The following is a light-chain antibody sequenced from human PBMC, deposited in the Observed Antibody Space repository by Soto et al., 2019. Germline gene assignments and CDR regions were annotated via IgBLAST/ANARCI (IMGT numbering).Light chain of an antibody. CDR3: QQYGSSPRLT. CDR2: GAS. V-gene: IGKV3-20*01. J-gene: IGKJ4*01. Sequence: DILMTQSPATLSVSPGERATLSCRASQSVSSSYLAWYQQKPGQAPRLLIYGASSRATGIPDRFSGSGSGTDFTLTISRLEPEDFAVYYCQQYGSSPRLTFGGGTKVDIK. CDR1: QSVSSSY.